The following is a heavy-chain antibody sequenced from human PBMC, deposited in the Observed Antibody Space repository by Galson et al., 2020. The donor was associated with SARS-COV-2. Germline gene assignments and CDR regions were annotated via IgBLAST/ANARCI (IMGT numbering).Heavy chain of an antibody. D-gene: IGHD2-2*02. J-gene: IGHJ4*02. CDR2: INPNSGGT. CDR1: GYTFTGYY. V-gene: IGHV1-2*04. Sequence: ASVKVSCKASGYTFTGYYMHWVRQAPGQGLEWMGWINPNSGGTNYAQKFQGWVTMTRDTSISTAYMELSRLRSDDTAVYYCARGPTYKVVVPAAIRDFDYWGQGTLVTVSS. CDR3: ARGPTYKVVVPAAIRDFDY.